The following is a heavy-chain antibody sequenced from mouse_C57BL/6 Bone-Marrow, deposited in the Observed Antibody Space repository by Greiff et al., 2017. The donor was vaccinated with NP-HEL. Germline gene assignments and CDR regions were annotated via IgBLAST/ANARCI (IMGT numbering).Heavy chain of an antibody. CDR2: INYDGSST. D-gene: IGHD2-5*01. Sequence: EVQLVESEGGLVQPGSSMKLSCTASGFTFSDYYMAWVRQVPEKGLEWVANINYDGSSTYYLDSLKSRFIISRDNAKNILYLQMSSLKSEDTATYYCARGGYSNYFYYYAMDYWGQGTSVTVSS. V-gene: IGHV5-16*01. CDR1: GFTFSDYY. CDR3: ARGGYSNYFYYYAMDY. J-gene: IGHJ4*01.